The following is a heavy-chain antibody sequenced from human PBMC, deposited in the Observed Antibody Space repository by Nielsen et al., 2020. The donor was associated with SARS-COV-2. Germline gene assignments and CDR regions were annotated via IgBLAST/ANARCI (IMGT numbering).Heavy chain of an antibody. D-gene: IGHD5-24*01. J-gene: IGHJ4*02. CDR3: VRIDMATISVDY. Sequence: SYTLSLTSILSGAPISIGSHYWSWIRQPPGKGLEWIGYIFYRGNTNYNPSLKSRVTISIDTSKNQFSLKVNSVTAADTAVYYCVRIDMATISVDYWGRGTLVTVSS. CDR1: GAPISIGSHY. CDR2: IFYRGNT. V-gene: IGHV4-61*01.